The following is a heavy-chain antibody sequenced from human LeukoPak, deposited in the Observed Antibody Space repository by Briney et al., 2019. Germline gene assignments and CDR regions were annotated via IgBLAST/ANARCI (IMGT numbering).Heavy chain of an antibody. CDR2: IRFNGSTK. D-gene: IGHD3-22*01. CDR3: AKAGPVYYYDSSGYYLDY. V-gene: IGHV3-30*02. Sequence: GGSLRLSCAASGFAFSSHGMHWVRQAPGKGLEWVTFIRFNGSTKYYIDSVKGRFTISRDNPRNTLYLQMNSLRAEDTAVYYCAKAGPVYYYDSSGYYLDYWGQGTLVTVSS. J-gene: IGHJ4*02. CDR1: GFAFSSHG.